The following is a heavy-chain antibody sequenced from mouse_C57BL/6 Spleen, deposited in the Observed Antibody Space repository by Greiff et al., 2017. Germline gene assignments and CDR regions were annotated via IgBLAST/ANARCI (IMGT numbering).Heavy chain of an antibody. CDR2: IYPGSGST. CDR1: GYTFTSYW. CDR3: ARRGTYGSSYSWFAY. Sequence: VQLQQPGAELVKPGASVKMSCKASGYTFTSYWITWVKQRPGQGLEWIGDIYPGSGSTNYNEKFKSKATLTVDTSSSTAYMQLSSLTSEDSAVYYCARRGTYGSSYSWFAYWGQGTLVTVSA. D-gene: IGHD1-1*01. V-gene: IGHV1-55*01. J-gene: IGHJ3*01.